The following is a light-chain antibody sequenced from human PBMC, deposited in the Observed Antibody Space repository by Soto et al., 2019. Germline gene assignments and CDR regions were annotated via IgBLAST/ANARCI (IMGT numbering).Light chain of an antibody. CDR1: HSVNSH. Sequence: MMMTQSPATLSVSAGERVTLSCRTSHSVNSHVAWYQQKPGQAPRLLLYGASTRATGIPVRFSGSGFGTDSTLTIRRLDPEDFAVYYCKQYGSSASFGQGTKVDI. CDR3: KQYGSSAS. V-gene: IGKV3-20*01. J-gene: IGKJ1*01. CDR2: GAS.